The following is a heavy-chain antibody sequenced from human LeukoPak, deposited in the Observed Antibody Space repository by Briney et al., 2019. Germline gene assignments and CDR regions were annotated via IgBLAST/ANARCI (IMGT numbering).Heavy chain of an antibody. J-gene: IGHJ1*01. V-gene: IGHV4-34*01. Sequence: KASETLSLTCAVYGGSFSGYYWSWIRQPPGKGLEWIGEINHSGSTNYNPSLKSRVTISVDTFKNQFSLKLSSVTAADTAVYYCARRSSGWYPYRDRAPYEVVGYFQHWGQGTLVTVSS. CDR2: INHSGST. D-gene: IGHD6-19*01. CDR1: GGSFSGYY. CDR3: ARRSSGWYPYRDRAPYEVVGYFQH.